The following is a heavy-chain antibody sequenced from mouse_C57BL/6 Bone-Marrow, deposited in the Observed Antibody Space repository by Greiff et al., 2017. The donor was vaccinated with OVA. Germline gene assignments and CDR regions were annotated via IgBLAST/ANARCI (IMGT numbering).Heavy chain of an antibody. D-gene: IGHD2-3*01. CDR2: IDPANGNT. CDR1: GFNIKNTY. V-gene: IGHV14-3*01. Sequence: DVKLVESVAELVRPGASVKLSCTASGFNIKNTYMHWVKQRPEQGLEWIGRIDPANGNTKYAPKFQGKATITADTSSNTAYLQLSSLTSEDTAIYYCASRDDGYLYWYFDVWGTGTTVTVSS. J-gene: IGHJ1*03. CDR3: ASRDDGYLYWYFDV.